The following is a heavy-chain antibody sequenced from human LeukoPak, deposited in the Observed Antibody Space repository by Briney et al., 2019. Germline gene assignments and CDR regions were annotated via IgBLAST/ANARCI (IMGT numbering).Heavy chain of an antibody. CDR2: ISGGGDIT. V-gene: IGHV3-23*01. CDR3: VREDTPATANY. Sequence: GGSLRLSCAASGFNFANHAMSWVRQTPGKGLEWVSAISGGGDITYYADSVTGRFTISRDNSKDTLFLQMPSLRPGDTAVYYCVREDTPATANYWGQGTLVTISS. J-gene: IGHJ4*02. CDR1: GFNFANHA. D-gene: IGHD2-21*02.